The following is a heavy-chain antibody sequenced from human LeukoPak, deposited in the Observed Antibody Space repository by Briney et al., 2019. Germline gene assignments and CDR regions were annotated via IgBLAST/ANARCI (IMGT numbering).Heavy chain of an antibody. CDR3: ARDYGGSSPFDY. D-gene: IGHD4-23*01. V-gene: IGHV3-11*04. CDR1: GFTFSDYY. Sequence: PGGSLRLSCAASGFTFSDYYMTWIRQSPGKGLEWVSYISSSGSSIYYADSVKGRFTISRDNAKNSLYLHMNSLRAEDTAVYYCARDYGGSSPFDYWGQGTLVTVSS. J-gene: IGHJ4*02. CDR2: ISSSGSSI.